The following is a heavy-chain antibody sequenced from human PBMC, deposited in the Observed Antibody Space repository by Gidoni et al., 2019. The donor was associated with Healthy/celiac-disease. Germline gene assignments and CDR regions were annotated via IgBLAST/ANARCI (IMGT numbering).Heavy chain of an antibody. Sequence: EVQLLESGGGLVQPGGSLRLSCSASGFTFSTDAMNWVRQAPGKGLEWVSTISPSGGTTQYADSVKGRFTISRDNSKNTLSLEMNSLRAEDTAVYYCARGIDNDILTPMDYWGQGALVTVS. CDR2: ISPSGGTT. D-gene: IGHD3-9*01. CDR1: GFTFSTDA. CDR3: ARGIDNDILTPMDY. J-gene: IGHJ4*02. V-gene: IGHV3-23*01.